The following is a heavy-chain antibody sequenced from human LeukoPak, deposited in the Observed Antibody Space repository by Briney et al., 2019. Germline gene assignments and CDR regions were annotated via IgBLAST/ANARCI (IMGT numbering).Heavy chain of an antibody. CDR3: ARDRASRSYYYYGMDV. D-gene: IGHD1-26*01. J-gene: IGHJ6*02. CDR1: GYTFTGYY. CDR2: INPNSGGT. V-gene: IGHV1-2*02. Sequence: ASVKVSCKASGYTFTGYYMHWVRQAPGQGLEWMGWINPNSGGTNYAQKFQGRVTMTRDTSISTAYMELSSLRSEDTAVYYCARDRASRSYYYYGMDVWGQGTTVTVSS.